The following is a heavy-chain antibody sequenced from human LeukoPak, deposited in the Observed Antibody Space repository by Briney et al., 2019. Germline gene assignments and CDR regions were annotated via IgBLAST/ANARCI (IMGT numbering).Heavy chain of an antibody. D-gene: IGHD3-22*01. V-gene: IGHV4-34*01. CDR2: INHSGST. CDR3: ASSLYYYDSSGLVI. J-gene: IGHJ3*02. CDR1: GGSFSGYY. Sequence: SETLSLTCAVYGGSFSGYYWSWIRQPPGKGLEWIGEINHSGSTNYNPSLKSRVTISVDTSKNQFSLKLSSVTAADTAVYYCASSLYYYDSSGLVIWGQGTMVTVSS.